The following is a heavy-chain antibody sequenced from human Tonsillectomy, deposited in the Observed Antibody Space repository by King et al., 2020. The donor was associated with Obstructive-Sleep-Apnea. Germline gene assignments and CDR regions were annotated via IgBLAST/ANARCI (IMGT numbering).Heavy chain of an antibody. D-gene: IGHD5-24*01. V-gene: IGHV1-2*02. Sequence: VQLVQSGAEVKKPGASVKVSCKASGYTFTGYYMHWVRQAPGQGLEWMGWINPNSGGTNYAQKVQGRVPMTRDTSISTADMERSRLRSDDTAVYSCARRGGLEMATIFDYWGQGTLVTVSS. CDR3: ARRGGLEMATIFDY. CDR1: GYTFTGYY. J-gene: IGHJ4*02. CDR2: INPNSGGT.